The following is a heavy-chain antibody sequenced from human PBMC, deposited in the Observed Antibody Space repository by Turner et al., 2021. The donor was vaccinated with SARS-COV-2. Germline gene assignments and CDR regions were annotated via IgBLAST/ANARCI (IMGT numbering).Heavy chain of an antibody. Sequence: LQLQESGPGLVKSSETLSPTCTVYGGSISSNYYWGWIRQPPGKRPGGIGSIYYSGTTYYNPSLRSRGTISVDTSKNQFALKMGSVTAAETAVYYCASQTSSFWYYYMDSWGQGTLVTVSS. V-gene: IGHV4-39*01. CDR1: GGSISSNYY. D-gene: IGHD6-13*01. J-gene: IGHJ4*02. CDR3: ASQTSSFWYYYMDS. CDR2: IYYSGTT.